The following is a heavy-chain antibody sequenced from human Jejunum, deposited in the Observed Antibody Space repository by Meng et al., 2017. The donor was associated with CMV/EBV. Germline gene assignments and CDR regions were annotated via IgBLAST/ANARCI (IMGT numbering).Heavy chain of an antibody. CDR2: ISGDGSET. V-gene: IGHV3-74*03. Sequence: CAASGFRISINWMDWVRQAPGKGLERVSSISGDGSETECADSVGEGFTISRDNAKNTLYLQMNSLRVEDTAVYYCARQYNQQSVLDYWGQGILVTVSS. CDR3: ARQYNQQSVLDY. D-gene: IGHD1-1*01. J-gene: IGHJ4*02. CDR1: GFRISINW.